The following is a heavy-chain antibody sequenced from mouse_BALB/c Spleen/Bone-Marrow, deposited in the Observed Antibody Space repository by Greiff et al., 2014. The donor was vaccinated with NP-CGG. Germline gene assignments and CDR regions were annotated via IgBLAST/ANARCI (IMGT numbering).Heavy chain of an antibody. Sequence: VMLVESGPGLVAPSQSLSITCTVSGFSFTSYGVHWVRQPPGKGLEWLGVIWAGGSTNYNSALMSRLSISKDNSKSQVFLKMNILQTDDTAMYYCARDSGYDWYFDVWGAGTTVTVSS. V-gene: IGHV2-9*02. CDR1: GFSFTSYG. D-gene: IGHD2-2*01. J-gene: IGHJ1*01. CDR2: IWAGGST. CDR3: ARDSGYDWYFDV.